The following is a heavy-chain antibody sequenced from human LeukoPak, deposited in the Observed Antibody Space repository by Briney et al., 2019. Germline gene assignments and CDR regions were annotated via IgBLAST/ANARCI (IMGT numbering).Heavy chain of an antibody. V-gene: IGHV3-21*01. D-gene: IGHD1-26*01. CDR3: ARNEWELLFWDY. CDR1: GFTFSSYS. Sequence: GGSLRLSCAASGFTFSSYSMNWVRQAPGKGLEWVSSISSSSSYIYYADSVKGRFTISRDNAKNSLYLQMNSLRAEDTAVYYCARNEWELLFWDYWGQGTLVTVSS. J-gene: IGHJ4*02. CDR2: ISSSSSYI.